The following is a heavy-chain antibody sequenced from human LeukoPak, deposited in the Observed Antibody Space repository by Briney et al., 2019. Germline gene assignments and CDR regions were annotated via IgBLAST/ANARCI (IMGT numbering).Heavy chain of an antibody. CDR2: IIPILGIA. V-gene: IGHV1-69*02. CDR1: GGTFSSYT. CDR3: ASFLLGPDWFDP. J-gene: IGHJ5*02. Sequence: SVKLSCTASGGTFSSYTISWVRQAPGQGLEWMGRIIPILGIANYAQKFQGRVTITADKSTSTAYMELSSLRSEDTAVYYCASFLLGPDWFDPWGQGTLVTVSS. D-gene: IGHD2-15*01.